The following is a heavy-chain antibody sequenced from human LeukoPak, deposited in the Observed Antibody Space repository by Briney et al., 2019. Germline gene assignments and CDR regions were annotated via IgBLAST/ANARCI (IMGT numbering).Heavy chain of an antibody. Sequence: ASVKVSCKASGYTFTSYGISWLRQAPGQGLEWMGWISAYNGNTNYAQKLHGRVTMTTDTSTSTAYMELRSLRSDDTAVYYCASDYDGYCSSTSCYLDRFDYWGQGTLVTVSS. CDR1: GYTFTSYG. J-gene: IGHJ4*02. CDR3: ASDYDGYCSSTSCYLDRFDY. D-gene: IGHD2-2*01. V-gene: IGHV1-18*01. CDR2: ISAYNGNT.